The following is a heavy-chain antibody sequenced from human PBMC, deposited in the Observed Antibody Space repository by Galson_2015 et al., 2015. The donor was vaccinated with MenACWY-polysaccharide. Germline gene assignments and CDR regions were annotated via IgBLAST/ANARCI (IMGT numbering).Heavy chain of an antibody. D-gene: IGHD3-10*01. V-gene: IGHV3-7*01. J-gene: IGHJ4*02. CDR1: GFTLSNSR. Sequence: SLRLSCAASGFTLSNSRMTWVRQAPGKGLEWVANIKEDGSGKYYLDSVKGRFTISRDNAKNSLYLQMNSLRAEDSAMYYCARRSSVSDWGQGTLVIASS. CDR2: IKEDGSGK. CDR3: ARRSSVSD.